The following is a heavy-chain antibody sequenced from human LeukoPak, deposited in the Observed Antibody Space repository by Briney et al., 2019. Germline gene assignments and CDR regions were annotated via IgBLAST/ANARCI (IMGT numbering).Heavy chain of an antibody. Sequence: SETLSLTCTVSGGSISSYYWSWIRQPPGKGLEWIGYIYYSGSTNYNPSLKSRVTISVATSKNQFSLKLSSVTAADTAVYYCAKPLGSPAAIIGYFDYWGQGTLVTVSS. J-gene: IGHJ4*02. CDR3: AKPLGSPAAIIGYFDY. CDR1: GGSISSYY. V-gene: IGHV4-59*01. D-gene: IGHD2-2*02. CDR2: IYYSGST.